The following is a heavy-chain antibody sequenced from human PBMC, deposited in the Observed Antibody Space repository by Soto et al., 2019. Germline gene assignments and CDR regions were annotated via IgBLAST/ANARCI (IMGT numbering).Heavy chain of an antibody. CDR1: GGTFSSYA. D-gene: IGHD4-17*01. CDR3: ARSLLPDYGEHLFFDY. V-gene: IGHV1-69*13. J-gene: IGHJ4*02. Sequence: ASVKVSCKASGGTFSSYAISWVRQAPGQGLEWMGGIIPIFGTANYAQKFQGRVTITADESTSTAYMELSSLRSEDTAVYYCARSLLPDYGEHLFFDYWGQGTLVTVSS. CDR2: IIPIFGTA.